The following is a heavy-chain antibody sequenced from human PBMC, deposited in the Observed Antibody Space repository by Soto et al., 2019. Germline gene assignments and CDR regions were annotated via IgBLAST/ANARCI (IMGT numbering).Heavy chain of an antibody. CDR1: GYTFTSYD. D-gene: IGHD2-15*01. CDR2: MNPNSGNT. Sequence: ASVKVSCKASGYTFTSYDINWVRQASGQGLEWMGWMNPNSGNTGYAQKFQGRVTMTRSPSITTAYMELTSLRSDDTAVYYCASVETQRYYYGMDVWGQGTTVTVSS. J-gene: IGHJ6*02. CDR3: ASVETQRYYYGMDV. V-gene: IGHV1-8*01.